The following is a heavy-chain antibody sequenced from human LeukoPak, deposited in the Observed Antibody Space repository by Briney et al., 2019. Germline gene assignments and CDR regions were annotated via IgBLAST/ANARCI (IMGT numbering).Heavy chain of an antibody. CDR3: ARFMNLSSSWYTVNYFDY. CDR2: ISSSGSTI. V-gene: IGHV3-11*01. J-gene: IGHJ4*02. CDR1: GFTCSDYY. Sequence: GGSLRLSCAASGFTCSDYYMSWIRQAPGKGQEWVSYISSSGSTIYYADSVKGRFTISRDNAKNSLYLQMNSLRAEDTAVYYCARFMNLSSSWYTVNYFDYWGQGTLVTVSS. D-gene: IGHD6-13*01.